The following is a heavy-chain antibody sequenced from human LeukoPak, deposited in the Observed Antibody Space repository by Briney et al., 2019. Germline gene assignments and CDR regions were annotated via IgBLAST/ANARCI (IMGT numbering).Heavy chain of an antibody. CDR1: GGSFSGYY. J-gene: IGHJ4*02. D-gene: IGHD5-18*01. CDR3: ARGYRAPQTFYSYHYFDS. Sequence: SSETLSLTCAVYGGSFSGYYWSWIRQPPGKGLEWIGEVNNFGSTNYNPSLKSRVTISGDTSKNQFSLKVNSVTAADTAVYYCARGYRAPQTFYSYHYFDSWAQGILVTVSS. V-gene: IGHV4-34*01. CDR2: VNNFGST.